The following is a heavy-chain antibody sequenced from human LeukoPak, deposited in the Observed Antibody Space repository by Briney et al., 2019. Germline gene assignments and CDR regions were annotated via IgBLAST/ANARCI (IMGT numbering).Heavy chain of an antibody. D-gene: IGHD1-1*01. CDR1: GFTFSSYA. Sequence: PGGSLRLSCAASGFTFSSYAMTWVRQAPGKGLEWVSAITGGGDTTYYADSMKGRFTISRDNSKNSLYLQMNSLRAEDTAVYYCARELLERGGEETYFDYWGQGTLVTVSS. V-gene: IGHV3-23*01. CDR3: ARELLERGGEETYFDY. CDR2: ITGGGDTT. J-gene: IGHJ4*02.